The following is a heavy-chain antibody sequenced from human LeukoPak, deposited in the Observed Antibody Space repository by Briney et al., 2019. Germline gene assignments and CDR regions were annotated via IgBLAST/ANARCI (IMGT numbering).Heavy chain of an antibody. D-gene: IGHD6-19*01. Sequence: ASVKVSCKASGYTFTGYYMHWVRQAPGQGLEWMGWINPNSGDTNYAQKFQGRATMTRDTSISTAYMELSRLRSDDTAVYYCARPYTSGWYPLFDYWGQGTLVTVSS. CDR3: ARPYTSGWYPLFDY. V-gene: IGHV1-2*02. CDR1: GYTFTGYY. J-gene: IGHJ4*02. CDR2: INPNSGDT.